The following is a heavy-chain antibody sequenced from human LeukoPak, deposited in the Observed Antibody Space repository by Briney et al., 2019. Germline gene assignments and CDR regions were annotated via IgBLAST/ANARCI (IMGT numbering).Heavy chain of an antibody. D-gene: IGHD2-21*02. CDR1: GGSFSAYY. V-gene: IGHV4-34*01. Sequence: SETLSLTCAVYGGSFSAYYWSWIRQPPGKELEWIGEINHSGSTNYNPSLKSRVTISLDTSKTQFSLKLSSVTSAASAVCYCARGGYCGGDCYENDAFDIWGQGTMVTVSS. CDR2: INHSGST. J-gene: IGHJ3*02. CDR3: ARGGYCGGDCYENDAFDI.